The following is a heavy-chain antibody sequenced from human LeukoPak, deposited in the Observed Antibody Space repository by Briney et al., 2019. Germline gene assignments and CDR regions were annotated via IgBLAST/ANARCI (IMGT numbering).Heavy chain of an antibody. D-gene: IGHD4-17*01. Sequence: GGSLRLSCAASGFTFSSYAMSWVRQAPGKGLEWVSSINGNAGSTYYADSVKGRFTISRDNSKNSLYLQMNSLRAEDTAVYYCARGYGDYDYYYMDVWGKGTTVTVSS. V-gene: IGHV3-23*01. CDR1: GFTFSSYA. CDR2: INGNAGST. CDR3: ARGYGDYDYYYMDV. J-gene: IGHJ6*03.